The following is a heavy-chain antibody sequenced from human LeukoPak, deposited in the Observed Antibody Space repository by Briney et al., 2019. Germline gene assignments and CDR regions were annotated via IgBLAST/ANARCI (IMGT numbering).Heavy chain of an antibody. Sequence: ASVKVSCKVSGYTFTSYGLTWMRQAPGQGLEWMGWIAPNNGNTNYAQKFQGRVTMTTDTSTSTAYMELRSQRSDDTAVYYCASQSGTTPYYFDYWGQGTLVTVSS. CDR2: IAPNNGNT. J-gene: IGHJ4*02. D-gene: IGHD4-17*01. V-gene: IGHV1-18*01. CDR3: ASQSGTTPYYFDY. CDR1: GYTFTSYG.